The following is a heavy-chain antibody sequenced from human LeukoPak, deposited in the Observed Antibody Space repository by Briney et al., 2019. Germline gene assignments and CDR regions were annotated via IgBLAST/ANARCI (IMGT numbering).Heavy chain of an antibody. D-gene: IGHD1-26*01. CDR3: ARVKIGIVGATLGYYYYYMDV. CDR2: IYTSGST. CDR1: GGSISSYY. Sequence: PSETLSLTCTVSGGSISSYYWSWIRQPAGKGLEWIGRIYTSGSTNYNPSLKSRVTMSVDTSKNQFSLKLSSVTAADTAVYYCARVKIGIVGATLGYYYYYMDVWGKGTTVTISS. V-gene: IGHV4-4*07. J-gene: IGHJ6*03.